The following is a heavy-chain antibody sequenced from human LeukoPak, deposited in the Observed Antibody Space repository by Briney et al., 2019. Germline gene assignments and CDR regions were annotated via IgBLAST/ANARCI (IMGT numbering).Heavy chain of an antibody. CDR3: ARLGFYDSPVN. D-gene: IGHD3-22*01. CDR1: GGSISSYY. J-gene: IGHJ4*02. V-gene: IGHV4-59*01. CDR2: IYYSGST. Sequence: SETLSLTCTVSGGSISSYYWSWIRQPPGKGLEWIGYIYYSGSTNYNPSLKSRVTISVDTSKNQFSLKLSSVTAADTAVYYCARLGFYDSPVNWGQGTLVTVSS.